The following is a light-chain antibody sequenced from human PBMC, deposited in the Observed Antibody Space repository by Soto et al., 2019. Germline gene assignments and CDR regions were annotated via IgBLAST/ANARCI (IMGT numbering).Light chain of an antibody. CDR1: QSVSSN. J-gene: IGKJ5*01. V-gene: IGKV3-15*01. Sequence: EIVMTQSPATLSVSPGERATLSCRASQSVSSNLAWYQQKPGQAPRLLIYGASTRATGIPARFSGSGSGTEFTLTISSLQSEDFATYYCQQFNSYPPTFGQGTRLEIK. CDR3: QQFNSYPPT. CDR2: GAS.